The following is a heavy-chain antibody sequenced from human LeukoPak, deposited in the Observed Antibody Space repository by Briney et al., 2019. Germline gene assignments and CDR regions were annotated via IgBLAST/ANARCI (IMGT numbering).Heavy chain of an antibody. V-gene: IGHV3-7*01. Sequence: PGGSLRLSCAASGFTFSSYWMSWVRQAPGKGLEWVANIKQDGSEKYYVDSVKGRFTISRDNAKNSLYLQMNSLRAEDTAVYYCARERFSSGSYDAFDIWGQGTMVTVSS. D-gene: IGHD1-26*01. CDR2: IKQDGSEK. J-gene: IGHJ3*02. CDR1: GFTFSSYW. CDR3: ARERFSSGSYDAFDI.